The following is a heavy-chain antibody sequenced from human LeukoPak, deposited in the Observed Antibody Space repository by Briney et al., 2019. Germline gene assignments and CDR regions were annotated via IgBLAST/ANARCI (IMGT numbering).Heavy chain of an antibody. V-gene: IGHV1-18*01. CDR1: GYTFTNYG. J-gene: IGHJ4*02. CDR2: IGACNGNT. Sequence: ASVKDSCKASGYTFTNYGISWVRQTPGQGLEWMGWIGACNGNTNYAQKLQGRVTMTTDKSTMTAYMELSSLRSDHTAVYYCARDGHEGPVYDWGQGTMVTVSS. CDR3: ARDGHEGPVYD. D-gene: IGHD1-14*01.